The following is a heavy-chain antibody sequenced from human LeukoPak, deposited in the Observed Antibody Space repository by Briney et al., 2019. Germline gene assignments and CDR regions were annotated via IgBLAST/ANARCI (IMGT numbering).Heavy chain of an antibody. CDR2: ISITGTRT. CDR1: GFTFSSYA. CDR3: ASTTSYYLSSWDY. Sequence: QPGGSLRLSCAASGFTFSSYAMSWVRQAPGKGLEWVSVISITGTRTYYADSVKGRCTISRDSSKNTLYLQMNSLRAQDTAIYYCASTTSYYLSSWDYWGQGTLLTVSS. V-gene: IGHV3-23*01. J-gene: IGHJ4*02. D-gene: IGHD3-9*01.